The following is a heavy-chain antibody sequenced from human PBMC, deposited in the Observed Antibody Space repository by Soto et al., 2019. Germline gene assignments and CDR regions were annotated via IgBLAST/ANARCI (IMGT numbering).Heavy chain of an antibody. J-gene: IGHJ4*02. CDR1: GFTFSSYG. V-gene: IGHV3-30*18. D-gene: IGHD6-19*01. Sequence: GGSLRLSCAASGFTFSSYGMHWVRQAPGKGLEWVAVISYDGSNKYYADSVKGRFTISRDNSKNTLYLQMNSLRAEDTAVYYCAKDLGSGWYGGDYWGQGTLGTVS. CDR2: ISYDGSNK. CDR3: AKDLGSGWYGGDY.